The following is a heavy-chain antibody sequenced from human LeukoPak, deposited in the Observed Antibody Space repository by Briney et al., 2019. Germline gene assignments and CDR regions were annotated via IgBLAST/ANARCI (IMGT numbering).Heavy chain of an antibody. Sequence: PGGSLRLSCGASGFTFSTSWMNWVRQAPGKGLVWVSQINSDGSNTNYADSVRGRFTVSRDNAKNSLYLQMNSLTTEDTALYYCAKARWEPNFDYWGQGTLVTVSS. CDR3: AKARWEPNFDY. CDR1: GFTFSTSW. D-gene: IGHD1-26*01. J-gene: IGHJ4*02. V-gene: IGHV3-74*01. CDR2: INSDGSNT.